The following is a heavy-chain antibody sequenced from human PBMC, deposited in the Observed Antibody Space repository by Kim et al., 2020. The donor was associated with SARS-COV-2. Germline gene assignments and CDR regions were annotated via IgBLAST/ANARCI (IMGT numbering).Heavy chain of an antibody. CDR1: GFTFSFYP. V-gene: IGHV3-23*03. CDR3: AKGVATIYFDY. CDR2: IYSGGETT. Sequence: GGSLRHSCAASGFTFSFYPMGWVRQTPGRGLEWVSVIYSGGETTHYADSVKGRFTVSRDDSKNTLYLQMNNLRGEDTATYYCAKGVATIYFDYWG. J-gene: IGHJ4*01. D-gene: IGHD5-12*01.